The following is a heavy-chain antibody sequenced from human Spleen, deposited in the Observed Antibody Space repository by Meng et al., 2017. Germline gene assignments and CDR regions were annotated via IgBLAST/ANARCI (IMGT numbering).Heavy chain of an antibody. CDR1: GFTFTNAW. CDR2: IKRRKDDGTT. Sequence: GGSLRLSCAAFGFTFTNAWMSWVRQAPGKGLEWVGRIKRRKDDGTTDYAAPVKGRFTISRDDSKNTLYLRMNSLRTENTAVYYCARYCGGDCYLPNYDYWGQGTLVTVSS. CDR3: ARYCGGDCYLPNYDY. J-gene: IGHJ4*02. D-gene: IGHD2-21*02. V-gene: IGHV3-15*01.